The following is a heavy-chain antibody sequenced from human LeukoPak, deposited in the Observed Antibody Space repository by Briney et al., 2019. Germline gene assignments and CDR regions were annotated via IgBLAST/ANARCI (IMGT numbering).Heavy chain of an antibody. CDR3: ARSYSSGWSFCVY. CDR2: ISGSGGST. Sequence: GGSLRLSCAASGFTFSSYAMSWVRQAPGQGLEWVSAISGSGGSTYYADSVKGRFTISRDNSKNTLYLQMNSLRAEDTAVYYCARSYSSGWSFCVYWGQGTLVTVSS. CDR1: GFTFSSYA. D-gene: IGHD6-19*01. V-gene: IGHV3-23*01. J-gene: IGHJ4*02.